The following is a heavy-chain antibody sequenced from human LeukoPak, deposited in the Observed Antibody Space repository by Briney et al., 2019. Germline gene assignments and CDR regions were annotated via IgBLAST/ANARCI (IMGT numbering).Heavy chain of an antibody. CDR1: GFTFSSYG. J-gene: IGHJ4*02. D-gene: IGHD4-17*01. CDR3: AKPTDYGDYLFDY. CDR2: IWYDGSNK. Sequence: GGSLRLSCAASGFTFSSYGMHWVRQAPGKGLEWVAVIWYDGSNKYYADSVKGRFTISRDNSKNTLYLQMNSLRAEDTAVYYCAKPTDYGDYLFDYWGQGTLVTVSS. V-gene: IGHV3-30*02.